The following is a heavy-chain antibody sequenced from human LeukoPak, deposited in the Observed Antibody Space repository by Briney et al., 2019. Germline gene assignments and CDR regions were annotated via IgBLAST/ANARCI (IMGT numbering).Heavy chain of an antibody. CDR1: GFTFSSYS. CDR2: ISSSSSYI. CDR3: ASLYGGYAGGDY. D-gene: IGHD5-12*01. Sequence: PGGSLRLSCAASGFTFSSYSMNWVRQAPGKGLEWVSSISSSSSYIYYADSVKGRFTISRDNAKNSLYLQMNSLRAEDTAVYYCASLYGGYAGGDYWGQGTLVTVSS. V-gene: IGHV3-21*01. J-gene: IGHJ4*02.